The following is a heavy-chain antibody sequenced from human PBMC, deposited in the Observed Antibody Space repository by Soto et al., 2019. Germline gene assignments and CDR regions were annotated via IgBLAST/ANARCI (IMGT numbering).Heavy chain of an antibody. CDR1: GYTFTSYG. V-gene: IGHV1-18*01. D-gene: IGHD4-4*01. Sequence: QVQLVQSGAEVKKPGASVKVSCKASGYTFTSYGISWVRQAPGQGLEWMGWISAYNGNTNYAQKLQGRVTMTTDTSTSTAYMELRSLRSDDTAVYYCARIKSHSNYFFQSGYYGMDVWGQGTTVTVSS. CDR3: ARIKSHSNYFFQSGYYGMDV. CDR2: ISAYNGNT. J-gene: IGHJ6*02.